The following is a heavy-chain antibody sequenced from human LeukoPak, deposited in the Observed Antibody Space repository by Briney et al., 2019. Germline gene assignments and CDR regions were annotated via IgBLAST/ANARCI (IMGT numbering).Heavy chain of an antibody. CDR2: INPNSGGT. Sequence: ASVKVSCKASGYTFTGYYMHWVRQAPGQGLEWTGWINPNSGGTNYAQKFQGRVTMTRDTSISTAYMELSRLRSDDTAVYYCARDPITMIVVVITSYYFDYWGQGTLVTVSS. CDR1: GYTFTGYY. J-gene: IGHJ4*02. D-gene: IGHD3-22*01. CDR3: ARDPITMIVVVITSYYFDY. V-gene: IGHV1-2*02.